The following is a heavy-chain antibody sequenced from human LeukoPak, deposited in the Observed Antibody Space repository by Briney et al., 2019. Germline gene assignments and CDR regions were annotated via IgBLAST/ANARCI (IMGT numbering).Heavy chain of an antibody. V-gene: IGHV3-23*01. CDR1: GFTFKNSA. Sequence: GGSLRLSCAASGFTFKNSAMSWVRQAPGRGLEWVSTISGSRDNSYYADSVKGRFTISRDNAKNSLSLRMNSLSAEDTAVYYCATGYSSGWYFYFQHWGQGSLVSVSS. CDR3: ATGYSSGWYFYFQH. D-gene: IGHD6-19*01. J-gene: IGHJ1*01. CDR2: ISGSRDNS.